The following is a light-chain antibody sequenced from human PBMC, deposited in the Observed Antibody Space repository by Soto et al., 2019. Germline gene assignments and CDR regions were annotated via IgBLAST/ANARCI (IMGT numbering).Light chain of an antibody. J-gene: IGLJ2*01. CDR2: EVS. CDR1: SSDVGSYNL. Sequence: QSALTQPASVSGSPGQSITISCTGTSSDVGSYNLVSWYQQHPGKAPKLMIYEVSKRPSGVSNRFSGSNSGNTASLTIPGLQAEDEADYYCCSYAGSSTSVVFGGGTQLTVL. CDR3: CSYAGSSTSVV. V-gene: IGLV2-23*02.